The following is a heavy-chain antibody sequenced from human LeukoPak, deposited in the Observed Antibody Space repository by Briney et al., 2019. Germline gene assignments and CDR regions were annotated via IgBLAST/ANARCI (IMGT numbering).Heavy chain of an antibody. CDR3: AKDRRTGDAFDI. CDR1: GFAFSSYG. Sequence: GGSLRLSCAASGFAFSSYGMSWVRQAPGKGLEWVSAISGSGGSTYYADSVKGRFTISRDNSKNTLYLQMNSPRAEDTAVYYCAKDRRTGDAFDIWGQGTMVTVSS. J-gene: IGHJ3*02. D-gene: IGHD1-14*01. V-gene: IGHV3-23*01. CDR2: ISGSGGST.